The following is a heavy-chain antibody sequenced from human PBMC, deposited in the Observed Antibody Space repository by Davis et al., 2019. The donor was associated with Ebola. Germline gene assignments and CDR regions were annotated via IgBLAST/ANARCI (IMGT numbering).Heavy chain of an antibody. D-gene: IGHD1-1*01. J-gene: IGHJ6*02. Sequence: HTGGSLRLSCAASGFTFSDYYMSWIRQAPGKGLVWVSRINSDGSSTSYADSVKGRFTISRDNSKNTLYLQMNSLRAEDTAVYYCARGMNDLRDLYYYGMDVWGQGTTVTVSS. CDR1: GFTFSDYY. CDR3: ARGMNDLRDLYYYGMDV. CDR2: INSDGSST. V-gene: IGHV3-74*01.